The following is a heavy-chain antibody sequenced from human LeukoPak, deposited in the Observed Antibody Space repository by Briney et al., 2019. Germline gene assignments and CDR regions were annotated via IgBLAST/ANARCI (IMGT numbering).Heavy chain of an antibody. CDR2: ISWNSGSI. V-gene: IGHV3-9*01. D-gene: IGHD6-13*01. Sequence: PGGSLRLSCAASGFTFDDYAMHWVRQAPGKGLEWVSGISWNSGSIGYADSVKGRFTISRDNAKNSLYLQMNSLRAEDAALYYCAKDWSGSSSWYDPYYFDYWGQGTLVTVSS. CDR3: AKDWSGSSSWYDPYYFDY. CDR1: GFTFDDYA. J-gene: IGHJ4*02.